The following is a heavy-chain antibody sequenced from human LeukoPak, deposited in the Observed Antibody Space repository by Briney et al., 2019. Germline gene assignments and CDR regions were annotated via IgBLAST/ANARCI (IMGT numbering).Heavy chain of an antibody. D-gene: IGHD6-13*01. CDR2: ISWNSGSI. Sequence: PGGSLRLSCAASGFTFDDYAMHWVRQAPGKGLEWVSGISWNSGSIGYADSVKDRFTISRDNAKNSLYLQMNSLRAEDMALYYCARVGVGLERQQLGFVIDAFDIWGQGTMVTVSS. V-gene: IGHV3-9*03. CDR1: GFTFDDYA. CDR3: ARVGVGLERQQLGFVIDAFDI. J-gene: IGHJ3*02.